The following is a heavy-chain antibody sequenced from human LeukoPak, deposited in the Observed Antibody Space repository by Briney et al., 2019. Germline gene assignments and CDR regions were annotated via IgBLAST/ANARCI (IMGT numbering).Heavy chain of an antibody. D-gene: IGHD3-10*01. CDR2: ISWNSGSI. J-gene: IGHJ6*02. CDR3: AKDLSAAGSGSDYYYYGMDV. V-gene: IGHV3-9*01. CDR1: GFTFDDYA. Sequence: PGGSLRLSCAASGFTFDDYAMHWVRQAPGKGLEWVSGISWNSGSIGYADSVKGRFTISRDNAKNSLYLQMNSLRAEDTAVYYCAKDLSAAGSGSDYYYYGMDVWGQGTTVTVSS.